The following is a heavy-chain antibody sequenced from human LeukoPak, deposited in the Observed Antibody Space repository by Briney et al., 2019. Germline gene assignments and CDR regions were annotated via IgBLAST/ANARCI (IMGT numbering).Heavy chain of an antibody. Sequence: GGSLRLSCAASGFTFSSYGMHWVRQAPGKGLEWVAVIWYDGSNKYYADSVKGRFTISRDNSKNTLYLQMNSLRAEDTAVYYCARGASGSYGTTLLIDYWGQGTLVVVSS. V-gene: IGHV3-33*01. CDR1: GFTFSSYG. D-gene: IGHD3-10*01. CDR2: IWYDGSNK. J-gene: IGHJ4*02. CDR3: ARGASGSYGTTLLIDY.